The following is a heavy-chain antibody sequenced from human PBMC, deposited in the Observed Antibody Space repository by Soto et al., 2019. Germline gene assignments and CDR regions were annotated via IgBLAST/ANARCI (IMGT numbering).Heavy chain of an antibody. CDR3: AREGTFWSGYYRVAFDI. CDR2: IKQDGSEK. V-gene: IGHV3-7*01. CDR1: GFTFSSYW. Sequence: GGSLRLSCAASGFTFSSYWMSWVRQAPGKGLEWVANIKQDGSEKYFVDSVKGRFTISRDNAKNSLYLQMNSLRAEDTAVYYCAREGTFWSGYYRVAFDIWGQGTMVTVSS. J-gene: IGHJ3*02. D-gene: IGHD3-3*01.